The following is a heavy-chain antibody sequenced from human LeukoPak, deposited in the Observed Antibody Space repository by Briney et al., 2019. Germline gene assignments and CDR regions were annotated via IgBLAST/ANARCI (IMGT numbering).Heavy chain of an antibody. J-gene: IGHJ4*02. D-gene: IGHD3-10*01. CDR1: GFTVSSNY. V-gene: IGHV3-66*01. CDR3: ARDRALLWFGEFSFDY. Sequence: GGSLRLSCAASGFTVSSNYMNWVRQAPGKGLEWVSVIYSGGSTYYADSVKGRFTISRDNSKNTLYLQMNSLRAEDTAVYYCARDRALLWFGEFSFDYWGQGTLVTVSS. CDR2: IYSGGST.